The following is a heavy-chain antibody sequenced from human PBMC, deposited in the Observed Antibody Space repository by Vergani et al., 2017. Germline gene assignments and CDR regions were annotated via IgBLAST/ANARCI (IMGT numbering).Heavy chain of an antibody. Sequence: QVQLVESGGGVVQPGGSLRLSCAASGFTFSSYGMHWVRQAPGKGLEWVAFIRYDGSNKYYADSVKGRFTISRDNSKNTLYLQMNSLRAEDTAVYYCAREEWELNYYYGMDVWGQGTTVTVSS. V-gene: IGHV3-30*02. CDR1: GFTFSSYG. D-gene: IGHD1-26*01. J-gene: IGHJ6*02. CDR3: AREEWELNYYYGMDV. CDR2: IRYDGSNK.